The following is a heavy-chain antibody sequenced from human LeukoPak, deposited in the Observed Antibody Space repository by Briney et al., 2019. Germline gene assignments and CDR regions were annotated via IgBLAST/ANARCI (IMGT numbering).Heavy chain of an antibody. CDR3: ARDGTAKYCSSTSCYRWGFDY. CDR2: ISSSSSYI. D-gene: IGHD2-2*02. V-gene: IGHV3-21*01. Sequence: GGSLRLSCAASGFTFSSYSMNWVRQAPGKGLEWVSSISSSSSYIYYADSVKGRFTISRDNAKNSLYLQMNSLRAEDTAVYYCARDGTAKYCSSTSCYRWGFDYWGQGTLVTVSS. J-gene: IGHJ4*02. CDR1: GFTFSSYS.